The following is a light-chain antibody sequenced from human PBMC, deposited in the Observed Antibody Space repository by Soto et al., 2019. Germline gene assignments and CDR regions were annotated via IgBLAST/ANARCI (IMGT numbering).Light chain of an antibody. J-gene: IGKJ5*01. CDR1: QSVSIN. Sequence: EIVMTQSPATLSVSPGERATLSCRASQSVSINLAWYQQKPGQAPRLLIYGASTRATGIPARISGSGSETEFTLTISSLQSEDFAVYYCQQYNDWRITFGQGTRLVIK. CDR2: GAS. CDR3: QQYNDWRIT. V-gene: IGKV3-15*01.